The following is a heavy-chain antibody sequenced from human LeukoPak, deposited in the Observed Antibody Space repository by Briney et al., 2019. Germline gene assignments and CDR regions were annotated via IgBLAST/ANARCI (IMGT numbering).Heavy chain of an antibody. CDR2: IYTSGST. Sequence: PSETLSLTCTVSGGSINSYYWSYIRQPAGKGLDWIGRIYTSGSTNYNPSLKSRVTISVDTSKNQFSLKLSSVTAADTAVYYCARRNGGSYYFDYWGQGTLVTVSS. J-gene: IGHJ4*02. V-gene: IGHV4-4*07. CDR3: ARRNGGSYYFDY. D-gene: IGHD1-26*01. CDR1: GGSINSYY.